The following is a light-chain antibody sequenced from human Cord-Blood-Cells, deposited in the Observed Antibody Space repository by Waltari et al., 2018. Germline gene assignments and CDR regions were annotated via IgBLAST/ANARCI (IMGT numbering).Light chain of an antibody. V-gene: IGKV3-11*01. CDR3: QQRSNWPWT. J-gene: IGKJ1*01. Sequence: EIVLTQSPATLSLSRGEIATLSCRASQSVSSYLAWYQQKPGKAPRLLIYDASNMASGIPARFSGSGSGTDFTLTISSLEPEDFAAYYCQQRSNWPWTFGQGTKVDIK. CDR1: QSVSSY. CDR2: DAS.